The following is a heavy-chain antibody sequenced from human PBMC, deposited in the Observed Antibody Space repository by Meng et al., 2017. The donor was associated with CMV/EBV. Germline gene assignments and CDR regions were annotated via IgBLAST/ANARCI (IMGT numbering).Heavy chain of an antibody. CDR3: AKPIRFLEWLNGMDV. CDR1: GFTFSSYW. D-gene: IGHD3-3*01. V-gene: IGHV3-74*01. J-gene: IGHJ6*02. CDR2: INSDGSST. Sequence: GESLKISCAASGFTFSSYWMHWVRQAPGKGLVWVSRINSDGSSTSYADSVKGRFTISRDNSKNTLYLQMNSLRAEDTAVYYCAKPIRFLEWLNGMDVWGQGTTVTVSS.